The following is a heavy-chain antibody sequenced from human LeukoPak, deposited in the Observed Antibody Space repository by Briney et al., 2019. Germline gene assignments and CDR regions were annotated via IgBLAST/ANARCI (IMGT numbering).Heavy chain of an antibody. CDR2: ISYDGSNK. Sequence: GRSLRLSCAASGFTFSSYAMHWVRQAPGKGLEWVAVISYDGSNKYYADSVKGRFTISRDNSKNTLYLQMNSLRAEDTAVYFCARRIREGYCSGGNCYSFGYWGQGALVTVSS. CDR3: ARRIREGYCSGGNCYSFGY. D-gene: IGHD2-15*01. J-gene: IGHJ4*02. CDR1: GFTFSSYA. V-gene: IGHV3-30-3*01.